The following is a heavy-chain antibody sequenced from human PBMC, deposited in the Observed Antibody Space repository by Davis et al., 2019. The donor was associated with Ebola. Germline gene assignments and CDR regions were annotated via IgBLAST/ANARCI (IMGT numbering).Heavy chain of an antibody. CDR3: AKGDSSGWALDY. V-gene: IGHV3-30*18. CDR2: ISYDGSNK. J-gene: IGHJ4*02. Sequence: GEPLKISCAASGFTFSSYGMHWVRQAPGKGLEWVAVISYDGSNKYYADSVKGRFTISRDNSKNTLYLQMNSLRAEDTAVYYCAKGDSSGWALDYWGQGTLVTVSS. D-gene: IGHD6-19*01. CDR1: GFTFSSYG.